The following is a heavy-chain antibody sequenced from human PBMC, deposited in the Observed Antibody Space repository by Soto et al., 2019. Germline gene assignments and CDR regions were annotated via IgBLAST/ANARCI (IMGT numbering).Heavy chain of an antibody. J-gene: IGHJ5*02. CDR1: GFTFSSYT. CDR3: ARDNGEFDP. Sequence: EVQLVESGGGLVKPGGSLRLSCAASGFTFSSYTMSWVRQAPGKGLEWVSSISSSSTYIYYADSVKGRFTISRDNAKNSLYLQMNSLRADDTAVYYCARDNGEFDPWGQGTLVTVSS. V-gene: IGHV3-21*01. CDR2: ISSSSTYI. D-gene: IGHD3-10*01.